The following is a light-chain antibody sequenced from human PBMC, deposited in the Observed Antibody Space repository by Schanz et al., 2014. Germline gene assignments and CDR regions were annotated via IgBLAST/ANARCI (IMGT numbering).Light chain of an antibody. CDR1: QRLSNY. Sequence: EIVLTQSPATLSLSPGERATLSCRASQRLSNYLAWYQHKPGQAPRLLIYDVSNRATGIPARFSGSGSGTDFTLTIFSLEPEDFAVYYCQQRSNWHLTFGGGTKVEIK. V-gene: IGKV3D-11*02. J-gene: IGKJ4*01. CDR3: QQRSNWHLT. CDR2: DVS.